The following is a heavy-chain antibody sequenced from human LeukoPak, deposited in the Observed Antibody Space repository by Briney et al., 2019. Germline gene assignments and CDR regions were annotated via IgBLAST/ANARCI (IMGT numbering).Heavy chain of an antibody. CDR2: IFPGDSDT. V-gene: IGHV5-51*01. CDR3: ARRASYGLGDDY. J-gene: IGHJ4*02. D-gene: IGHD3-3*01. Sequence: GESLKISCKGSGYSFTNHWIAWVRQMPGKGLEWVGIIFPGDSDTRYSPSFQGQVTISADKSISTAYLQWSNLKASDTAMYYCARRASYGLGDDYWGQGTLVTVSS. CDR1: GYSFTNHW.